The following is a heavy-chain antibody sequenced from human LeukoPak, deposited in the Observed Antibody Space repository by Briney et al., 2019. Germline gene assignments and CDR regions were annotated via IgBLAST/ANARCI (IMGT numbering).Heavy chain of an antibody. Sequence: SETLSLTCTVSGGSISSYYWSWIRQPPGKGLEWIGYIYYSGYTNYDPSLKSRVTISVDTSKNQFSLKLSSVTAADTAVYYCARTTMVRGTYYMDVWGKGTTVTISS. V-gene: IGHV4-59*01. CDR3: ARTTMVRGTYYMDV. D-gene: IGHD3-10*01. CDR2: IYYSGYT. CDR1: GGSISSYY. J-gene: IGHJ6*03.